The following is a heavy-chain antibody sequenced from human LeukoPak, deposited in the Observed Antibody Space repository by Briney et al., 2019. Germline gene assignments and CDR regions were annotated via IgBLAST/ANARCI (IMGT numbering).Heavy chain of an antibody. Sequence: GESLKISCKGIGYGFTSYWIGWVRQMPGKGMEWMGVIYPGDSRIRYNPSFQGQVTISVDTSINTAYLQWVSLKASDTAMYYCACRDLTSTWSFPWGQGTLVTVSS. CDR3: ACRDLTSTWSFP. V-gene: IGHV5-51*01. J-gene: IGHJ5*02. D-gene: IGHD6-13*01. CDR1: GYGFTSYW. CDR2: IYPGDSRI.